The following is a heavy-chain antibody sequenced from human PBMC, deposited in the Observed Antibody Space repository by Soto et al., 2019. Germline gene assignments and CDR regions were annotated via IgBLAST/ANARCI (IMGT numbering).Heavy chain of an antibody. CDR1: GGTFSSYA. D-gene: IGHD6-25*01. J-gene: IGHJ6*02. CDR2: IIPIFGTA. V-gene: IGHV1-69*13. Sequence: ASVKVSCKASGGTFSSYAISWVRQAPGQGLEWMGGIIPIFGTANYAQKFQGRVTITADESTSTAYMELSSLRSEDTAVYYCAHPSAAGYYYYGMDVWGQGTTVTVSS. CDR3: AHPSAAGYYYYGMDV.